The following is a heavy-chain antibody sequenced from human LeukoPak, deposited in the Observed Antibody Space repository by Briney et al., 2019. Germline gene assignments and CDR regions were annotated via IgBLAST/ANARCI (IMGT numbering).Heavy chain of an antibody. J-gene: IGHJ6*02. CDR2: IYPGDSDT. V-gene: IGHV5-51*01. Sequence: GESLEISCKGSGYSFTSYWIGWVRQMPGKGLEWMGIIYPGDSDTRYSPSFQGQVTISADKSISTAYLQWSSLKASDTAMYYCARVHDYYDSSGYSSSYYYYGMDVWGQGTTVTVSS. D-gene: IGHD3-22*01. CDR1: GYSFTSYW. CDR3: ARVHDYYDSSGYSSSYYYYGMDV.